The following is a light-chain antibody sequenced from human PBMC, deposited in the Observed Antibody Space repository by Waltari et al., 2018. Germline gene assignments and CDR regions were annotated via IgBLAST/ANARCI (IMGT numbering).Light chain of an antibody. V-gene: IGLV2-14*03. CDR3: SSYTSSSTWV. J-gene: IGLJ3*02. Sequence: QSALTQPASVSGSPGQSITISCTGTSSDVGGYNYVSWYQQHPGKAPKRMIYDVNKRPSGISNRFSGSKSGSTASLTISGLQAEDEADYYCSSYTSSSTWVFGGGTKLTVL. CDR1: SSDVGGYNY. CDR2: DVN.